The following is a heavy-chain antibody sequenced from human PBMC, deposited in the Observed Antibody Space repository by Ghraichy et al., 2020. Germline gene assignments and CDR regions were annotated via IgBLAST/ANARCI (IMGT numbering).Heavy chain of an antibody. V-gene: IGHV4-34*01. J-gene: IGHJ4*02. CDR1: GGSFSGYY. D-gene: IGHD3-16*01. Sequence: SETLSLTCAVYGGSFSGYYWSWIRQPPGKGLEWIGEINHSGSTNYNPSLKSRVTISVDTSKNQFSLKLSSVTAADTAVYYCARGHFGAGNDYWGQGTLVTVAS. CDR3: ARGHFGAGNDY. CDR2: INHSGST.